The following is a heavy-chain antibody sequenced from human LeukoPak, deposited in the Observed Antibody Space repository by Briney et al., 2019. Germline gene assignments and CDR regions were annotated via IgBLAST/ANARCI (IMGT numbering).Heavy chain of an antibody. D-gene: IGHD6-19*01. Sequence: SETLSLTCTVSGGSISTYYWNWIRQPAGKGLEWIGYISTSGSTDYSPSLKSRVTISVDRSKNQCSLNLSSVTAADTAVYYCARHDEGSGWYRSYIDLWGRGTLVILSS. CDR3: ARHDEGSGWYRSYIDL. V-gene: IGHV4-4*09. CDR1: GGSISTYY. J-gene: IGHJ2*01. CDR2: ISTSGST.